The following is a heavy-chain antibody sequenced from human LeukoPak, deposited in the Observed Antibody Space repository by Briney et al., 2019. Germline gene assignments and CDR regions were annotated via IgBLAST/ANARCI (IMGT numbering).Heavy chain of an antibody. Sequence: SETLSLTCAVYGGSFSGYFWSWIRQPPGKGLEWIGEINHSGSTNCNPSLKSRVTISVDTSKNQFSLKLSSVTAADTAVYYCVSATHTAMVPIGDWFDPWGQGTLVTVSS. J-gene: IGHJ5*02. CDR2: INHSGST. CDR3: VSATHTAMVPIGDWFDP. CDR1: GGSFSGYF. V-gene: IGHV4-34*01. D-gene: IGHD5-18*01.